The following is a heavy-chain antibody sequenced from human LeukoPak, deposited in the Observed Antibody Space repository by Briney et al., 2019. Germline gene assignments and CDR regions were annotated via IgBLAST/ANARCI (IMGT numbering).Heavy chain of an antibody. J-gene: IGHJ4*02. CDR3: AKGSTARRPYYFDY. CDR1: GGSISTYY. V-gene: IGHV4-59*01. D-gene: IGHD2-2*01. CDR2: VYYSGST. Sequence: SETLSLTCTVSGGSISTYYWSWIRQPPGKGLEWIGNVYYSGSTNYNPSLKSRVTISVDTSKNQFSLKLTSVTAADTAVYYCAKGSTARRPYYFDYWGQGTLVTVSS.